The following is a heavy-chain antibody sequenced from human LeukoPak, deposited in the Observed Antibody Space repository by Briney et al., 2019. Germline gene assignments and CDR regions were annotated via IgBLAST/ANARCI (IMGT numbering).Heavy chain of an antibody. Sequence: SGTLSLTCAVSGGSISSNNWWSWVRQPPGKGLEWIAEIHHSGRINYNPSLKSRVTISADTSKNQFSLKLTSVTAADTAVYYCARGGSGWPNYYYYYMDVWGKGTTVTVSS. CDR2: IHHSGRI. V-gene: IGHV4-4*02. CDR1: GGSISSNNW. D-gene: IGHD6-19*01. J-gene: IGHJ6*03. CDR3: ARGGSGWPNYYYYYMDV.